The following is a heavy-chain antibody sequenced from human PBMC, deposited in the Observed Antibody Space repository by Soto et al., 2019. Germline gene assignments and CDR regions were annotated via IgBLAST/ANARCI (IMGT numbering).Heavy chain of an antibody. D-gene: IGHD3-22*01. Sequence: ASVKVSCKASGYTFTGYYMHWLRQAPGQGLEWMGWINPNSGGTNYAQKFQGRVTMTRDTSISTAYMELSRLRSDDTAVYYCARDPYYYDSSGYLPLWGQGTLVTVSS. CDR2: INPNSGGT. CDR3: ARDPYYYDSSGYLPL. V-gene: IGHV1-2*02. J-gene: IGHJ4*02. CDR1: GYTFTGYY.